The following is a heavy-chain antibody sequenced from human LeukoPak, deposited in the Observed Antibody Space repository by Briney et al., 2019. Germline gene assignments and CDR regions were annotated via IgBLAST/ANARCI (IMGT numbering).Heavy chain of an antibody. CDR3: VRVSSSRGKLDAFDI. CDR1: GYTLTSYG. Sequence: ASVKVSCKASGYTLTSYGISWVRQAPGQELVCMGWTNTYNGNTNYAQNLQGRVTMTIDTSTNTAYMELRSLRSDDTAVYYCVRVSSSRGKLDAFDIWGQGTMVTDSS. CDR2: TNTYNGNT. D-gene: IGHD6-6*01. J-gene: IGHJ3*02. V-gene: IGHV1-18*01.